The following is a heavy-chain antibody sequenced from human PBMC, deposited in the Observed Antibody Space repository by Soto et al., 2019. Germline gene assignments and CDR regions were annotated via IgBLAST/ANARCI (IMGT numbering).Heavy chain of an antibody. J-gene: IGHJ4*02. D-gene: IGHD5-12*01. Sequence: GGPLSLSCAASGFSFSSYWMSWFRRAPGKGLEWVANITGDGSDKYYEDSVKGRFTISRDDAENAVYLQMNSLRAEDTAVYYCAKAAVATFAPYFDFWGQGMLVTVSS. CDR3: AKAAVATFAPYFDF. CDR1: GFSFSSYW. CDR2: ITGDGSDK. V-gene: IGHV3-7*03.